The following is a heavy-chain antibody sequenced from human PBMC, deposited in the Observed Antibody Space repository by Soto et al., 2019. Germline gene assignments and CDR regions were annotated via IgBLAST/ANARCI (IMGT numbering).Heavy chain of an antibody. V-gene: IGHV1-18*04. CDR2: ISAYNGNT. J-gene: IGHJ3*02. CDR3: ARAARPVDAFDI. Sequence: GASVKVSCKASGYTFTRYNVHWVRQAPGQGLEWMGWISAYNGNTNYAQKLQGRVTMTTDTSTSTAYMELRSLRSDDTAVYYCARAARPVDAFDIWGHGTMVTVSS. CDR1: GYTFTRYN. D-gene: IGHD6-6*01.